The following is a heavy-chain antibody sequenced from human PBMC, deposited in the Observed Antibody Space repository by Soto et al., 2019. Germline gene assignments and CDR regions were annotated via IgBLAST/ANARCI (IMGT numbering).Heavy chain of an antibody. V-gene: IGHV3-74*01. CDR1: GLTFSNYW. CDR2: INNDGSST. D-gene: IGHD2-8*01. CDR3: ARGRVSAPRSAYGI. Sequence: EVQLAESGGGLVQPGGSLRLSCAASGLTFSNYWMHWVRQAPGKGLVWVSRINNDGSSTNYADSVKGRFTISRDNAKNTLYLQMNSLRAEDTAVYYCARGRVSAPRSAYGIWGHGTMVTVSS. J-gene: IGHJ3*02.